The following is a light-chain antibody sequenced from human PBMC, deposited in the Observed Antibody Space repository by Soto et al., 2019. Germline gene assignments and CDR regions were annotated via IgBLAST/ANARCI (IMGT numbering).Light chain of an antibody. CDR1: QDINIY. CDR2: AAS. J-gene: IGKJ4*01. V-gene: IGKV1-27*01. Sequence: DIQMTQSPSSLSASVGDRVTITCRAGQDINIYLAWYQQKPGKVPKLLISAASTLQSGVPSRFSGSGSGTDFTLTISSLQPEDVATYYCQKYDDAPLTFGGGTKVELK. CDR3: QKYDDAPLT.